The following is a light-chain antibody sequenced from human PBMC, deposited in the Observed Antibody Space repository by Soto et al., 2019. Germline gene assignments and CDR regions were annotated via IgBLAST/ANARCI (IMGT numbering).Light chain of an antibody. Sequence: QSVLTQPASVSGSPGQSITISCTGTSSDVGDYNSVSWYQQHPGTAPNLMIYDVSNRPSGVSHLFSGSKSGNTASLTPSGLQAEDEDDYYCSSYTSSSTLVIFGGGTKLTVL. CDR2: DVS. V-gene: IGLV2-14*01. J-gene: IGLJ2*01. CDR1: SSDVGDYNS. CDR3: SSYTSSSTLVI.